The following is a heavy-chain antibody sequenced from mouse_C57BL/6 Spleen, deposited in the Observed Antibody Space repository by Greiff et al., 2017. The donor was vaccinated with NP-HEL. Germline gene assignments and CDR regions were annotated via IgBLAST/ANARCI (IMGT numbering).Heavy chain of an antibody. CDR3: ARANDYDGAMDY. J-gene: IGHJ4*01. CDR1: GFTFSDYY. Sequence: EVKLMESEGGLVQPGSSMKLSCTASGFTFSDYYMAWVRQVPEKGLEWVANINYDGSSTYYLDSLKSRFIISRDNAKNILYLQMSSLKSEDTATYYCARANDYDGAMDYWGQGTSVTVSS. D-gene: IGHD2-4*01. V-gene: IGHV5-16*01. CDR2: INYDGSST.